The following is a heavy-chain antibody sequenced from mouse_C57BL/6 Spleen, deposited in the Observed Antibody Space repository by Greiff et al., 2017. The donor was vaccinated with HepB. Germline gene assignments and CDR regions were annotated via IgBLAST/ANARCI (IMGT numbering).Heavy chain of an antibody. CDR2: IHPNSGST. V-gene: IGHV1-64*01. D-gene: IGHD2-10*02. Sequence: QVQLQQPGAELVKPGASVKLSCKASGYTFTSYWMHWVKQRPGQGLEWIGMIHPNSGSTNYNEKFKSKATLTVDKSSSTAYMQLSSLTSEDSAVYYCARRYGNGWYFDYWGQGTTLTVSS. J-gene: IGHJ2*01. CDR1: GYTFTSYW. CDR3: ARRYGNGWYFDY.